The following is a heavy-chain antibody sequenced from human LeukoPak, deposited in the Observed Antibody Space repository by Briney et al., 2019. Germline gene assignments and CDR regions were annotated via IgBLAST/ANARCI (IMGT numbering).Heavy chain of an antibody. J-gene: IGHJ5*02. Sequence: PGRSLRLSCAASGFTFSSYGMHWVRQAPGKGLEWVAVIWYDGSNKYYADSVKGRFTTSRDNSKNTLYLQMNSLRAEDTAVYYCARDKEPGWFDPWGQGTLVTVSS. CDR3: ARDKEPGWFDP. CDR2: IWYDGSNK. V-gene: IGHV3-33*01. CDR1: GFTFSSYG.